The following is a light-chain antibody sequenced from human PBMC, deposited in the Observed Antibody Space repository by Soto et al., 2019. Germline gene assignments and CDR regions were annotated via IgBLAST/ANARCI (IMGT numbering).Light chain of an antibody. Sequence: ENVLTQAPATQSLSPGERRTLSCRASQSVSSYLAWYQQQPGQAPRLLIYAASSRATGIPDRFSGSGSGTDFTLTISRLEPEDFAVYYCQQYGSSITFGQGTRLEIK. J-gene: IGKJ5*01. CDR2: AAS. CDR1: QSVSSY. V-gene: IGKV3-20*01. CDR3: QQYGSSIT.